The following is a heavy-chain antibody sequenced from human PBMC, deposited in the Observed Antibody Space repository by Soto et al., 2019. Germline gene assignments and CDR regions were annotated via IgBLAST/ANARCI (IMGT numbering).Heavy chain of an antibody. D-gene: IGHD2-15*01. V-gene: IGHV4-31*03. CDR1: GVSIRSGCYY. CDR2: IYFSENT. Sequence: QVHLQESGPGLVKPSQTLSLTCSVSGVSIRSGCYYWSWIRQHPGKGLEWIGHIYFSENTFYNPSLERRVSISVDTSKNQFSLKLTSVSAADTAVYYCARGAATSDYWGQGTLVTVSS. CDR3: ARGAATSDY. J-gene: IGHJ4*02.